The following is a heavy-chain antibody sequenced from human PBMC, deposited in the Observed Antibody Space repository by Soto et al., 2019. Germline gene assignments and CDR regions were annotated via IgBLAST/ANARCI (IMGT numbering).Heavy chain of an antibody. D-gene: IGHD3-3*01. CDR2: ISSSSSYI. Sequence: RGSLRLSCAASGFTVSSYSMNWVRQAPGKGLEWVSSISSSSSYIYYADSVKGRFTISRDNAKNSLYLQMNSLRAEDTAVYYCARASTPDDFWSGYYTLCWFDPWGQGSLVTVSS. CDR1: GFTVSSYS. V-gene: IGHV3-21*01. CDR3: ARASTPDDFWSGYYTLCWFDP. J-gene: IGHJ5*02.